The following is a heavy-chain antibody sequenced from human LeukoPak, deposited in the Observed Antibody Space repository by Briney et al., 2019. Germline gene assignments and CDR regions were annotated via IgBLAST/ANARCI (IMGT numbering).Heavy chain of an antibody. D-gene: IGHD3-22*01. CDR2: INPSGGST. V-gene: IGHV1-46*01. Sequence: ASVKVSCKVSGYTLTELSMHWVRQAPGQGLEWMGIINPSGGSTSYAQKFQGRVTMTRDTSTSTVYMELSSLRSEDTAVYYCARGNPRTYYYDSSGPIDYWGQRTLVTVSS. CDR1: GYTLTELS. J-gene: IGHJ4*02. CDR3: ARGNPRTYYYDSSGPIDY.